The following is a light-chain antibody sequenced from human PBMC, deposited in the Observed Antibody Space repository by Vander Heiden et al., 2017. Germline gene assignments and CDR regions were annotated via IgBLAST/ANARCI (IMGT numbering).Light chain of an antibody. V-gene: IGLV4-69*01. J-gene: IGLJ2*01. Sequence: QVVLTQSPSAPASLGASVKPTCTRSSRHSNYAIAWHQQQPEKGPRFLMKVNSDGSHTKGDGIPDRFSGSISGAERYLTISSLQSEDEADYYCQTWGTGIVFGGGTKLTVL. CDR3: QTWGTGIV. CDR2: VNSDGSH. CDR1: SRHSNYA.